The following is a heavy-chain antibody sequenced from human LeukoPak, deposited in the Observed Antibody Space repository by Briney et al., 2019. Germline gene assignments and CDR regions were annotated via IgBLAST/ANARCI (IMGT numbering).Heavy chain of an antibody. V-gene: IGHV3-23*01. J-gene: IGHJ4*02. CDR3: AKVSWANYFDY. CDR1: GFIFSSYA. CDR2: ISGSGDKT. Sequence: GGSLRLSCASSGFIFSSYAMSWVRQAPGKGLEWVSGISGSGDKTHYAESVKGRFTISRDNSKNTLYLQMNSLRAEDTAVYSCAKVSWANYFDYWGQGTLVTVPS. D-gene: IGHD6-13*01.